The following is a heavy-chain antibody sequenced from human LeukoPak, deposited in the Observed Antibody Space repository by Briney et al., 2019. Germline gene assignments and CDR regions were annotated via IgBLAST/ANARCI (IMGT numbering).Heavy chain of an antibody. Sequence: SETLSLTCTVSGVSISSYYWSWIRQPAGKGLEWIGHIYTSGSTNYNPSLKSRVTISVDTSKNQFSLKLRSVTAADTAVYYCARVSGYHWESFYDYWGQGTLVTVSS. J-gene: IGHJ4*02. CDR2: IYTSGST. D-gene: IGHD5-12*01. V-gene: IGHV4-4*07. CDR3: ARVSGYHWESFYDY. CDR1: GVSISSYY.